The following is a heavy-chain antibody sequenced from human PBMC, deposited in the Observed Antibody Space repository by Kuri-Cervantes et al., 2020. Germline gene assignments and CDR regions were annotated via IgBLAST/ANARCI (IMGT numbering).Heavy chain of an antibody. CDR1: GFTFSSYG. D-gene: IGHD4-17*01. CDR3: ARDEPYGDFTRGAFDI. V-gene: IGHV3-33*01. J-gene: IGHJ3*02. CDR2: IWYDGSNK. Sequence: GGSLRLSCAASGFTFSSYGMHWVRQAPGKGLEWVAVIWYDGSNKYYADSVKGRFTISRDNSKNTLYLQMNSLRAEDTAVYYCARDEPYGDFTRGAFDIWGQGTMVTVSS.